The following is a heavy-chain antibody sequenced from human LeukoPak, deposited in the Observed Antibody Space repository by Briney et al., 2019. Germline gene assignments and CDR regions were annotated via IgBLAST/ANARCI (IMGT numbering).Heavy chain of an antibody. CDR2: IYYSGST. J-gene: IGHJ4*02. CDR1: GGSISSYY. Sequence: PSQTLSLTCTVSGGSISSYYWSWIRQPPGKGLEWIGYIYYSGSTNYNPSLKSRVTISVDTSKNQFSLKLSSVTAADTAVYYCARAHTPSYYDSSGYFDYWGQGTLVTVSS. V-gene: IGHV4-59*01. CDR3: ARAHTPSYYDSSGYFDY. D-gene: IGHD3-22*01.